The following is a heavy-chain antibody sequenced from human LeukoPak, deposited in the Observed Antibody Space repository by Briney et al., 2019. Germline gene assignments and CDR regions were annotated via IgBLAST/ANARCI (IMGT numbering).Heavy chain of an antibody. J-gene: IGHJ3*02. CDR3: ARDEWGDAFDI. CDR2: ISSSSSYI. V-gene: IGHV3-21*01. Sequence: PGGSLRLSCAASGFTFSSYSMNWVRQAPGKGLEWVSSISSSSSYIYYADSVKGRFTISRDNAKNSLFLQMNSLRAEDTAVYYCARDEWGDAFDIWGQGTMVTVFS. D-gene: IGHD1-26*01. CDR1: GFTFSSYS.